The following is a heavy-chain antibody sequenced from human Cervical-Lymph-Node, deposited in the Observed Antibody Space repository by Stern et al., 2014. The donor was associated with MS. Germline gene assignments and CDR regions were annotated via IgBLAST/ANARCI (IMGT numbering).Heavy chain of an antibody. J-gene: IGHJ6*02. CDR1: GGTFNVYA. CDR3: ARDGRHRDNYGLDV. V-gene: IGHV1-69*01. CDR2: IIPIFGTA. Sequence: VQLVQSGAEVKQPGSSVKVSCQASGGTFNVYAINWLRQAPGQGLEWVSGIIPIFGTANYAQKFQGRVTITADESTRTSSMQLSSLRSNDTAVYYCARDGRHRDNYGLDVWGQGTTVIVSS. D-gene: IGHD2-15*01.